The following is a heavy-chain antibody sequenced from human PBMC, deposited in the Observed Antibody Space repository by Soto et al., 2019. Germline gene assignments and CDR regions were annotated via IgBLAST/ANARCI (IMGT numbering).Heavy chain of an antibody. V-gene: IGHV3-11*03. Sequence: GGSLRLSCAASGFTFSDYYMSWIRQAPGKGLEWVSYISSSSSYTNYADSVKGRFTISRDNAKNSLYLQMNSLRAEDTAVYYCASGYYRYYFDYWGQGTLVTVSS. CDR2: ISSSSSYT. CDR1: GFTFSDYY. D-gene: IGHD3-3*01. J-gene: IGHJ4*02. CDR3: ASGYYRYYFDY.